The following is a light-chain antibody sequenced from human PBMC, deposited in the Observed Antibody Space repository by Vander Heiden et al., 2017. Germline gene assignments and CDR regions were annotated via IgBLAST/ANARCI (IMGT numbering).Light chain of an antibody. CDR3: CSYTSSSTYV. Sequence: QSALTQPASVSGSPGQSITISCTGTRNDVGGYLYVAWYQQHPGKTPKLLIYDGSHRPSGVSLRFSASKSGDTASLTISGLQADDEADYYCCSYTSSSTYVFGTGTKVTVL. CDR1: RNDVGGYLY. CDR2: DGS. V-gene: IGLV2-14*03. J-gene: IGLJ1*01.